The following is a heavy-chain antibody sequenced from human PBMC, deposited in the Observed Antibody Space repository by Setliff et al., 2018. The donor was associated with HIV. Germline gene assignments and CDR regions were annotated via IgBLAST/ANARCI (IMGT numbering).Heavy chain of an antibody. CDR1: GYSISSDYC. CDR2: MCHGGNNN. J-gene: IGHJ4*02. Sequence: SETLSLTCGVSGYSISSDYCWGWIRQPPGKGLEWIGNMCHGGNNNYYNPSLKSRVTISVDTSKNQFFLKVTSVTAADTAVYYCARLEVRSFYGYRNSPDYWGQGTLVTVSS. V-gene: IGHV4-38-2*01. CDR3: ARLEVRSFYGYRNSPDY. D-gene: IGHD5-18*01.